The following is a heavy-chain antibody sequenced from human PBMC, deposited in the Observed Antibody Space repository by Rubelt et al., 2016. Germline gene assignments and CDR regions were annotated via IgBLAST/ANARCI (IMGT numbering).Heavy chain of an antibody. CDR3: ARLLPRIAVDY. Sequence: GLEWIGEINHSGSTYYNPSLKSRVTISVDTSKNQFSLKLSSVTAADTAVYYCARLLPRIAVDYWGQGTLVTVSS. J-gene: IGHJ4*02. CDR2: INHSGST. D-gene: IGHD6-13*01. V-gene: IGHV4-34*01.